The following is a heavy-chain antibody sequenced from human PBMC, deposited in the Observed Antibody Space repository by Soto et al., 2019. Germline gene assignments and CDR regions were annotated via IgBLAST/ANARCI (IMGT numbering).Heavy chain of an antibody. J-gene: IGHJ6*02. CDR1: GFTVSSNY. V-gene: IGHV3-53*02. CDR2: IYSGGST. Sequence: ELQLVETGGGLIQPGGSLRLSCAASGFTVSSNYMSWVRQAPGKGLEWVSVIYSGGSTNYADSLRGRFTISRDNSKNTLYPQTKGLGAEDTAVYYCARDPPATRHGMDVWGQGTTVTVSS. CDR3: ARDPPATRHGMDV.